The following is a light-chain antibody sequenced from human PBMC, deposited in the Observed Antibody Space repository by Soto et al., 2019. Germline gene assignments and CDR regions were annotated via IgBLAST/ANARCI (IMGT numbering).Light chain of an antibody. J-gene: IGLJ2*01. CDR2: GNS. Sequence: QSVLTQPPSVSGAPGQRGTISCTGSSSNIGAGYDVHWYQKLPGTAPKLLIYGNSNRPSGLPDRFSGSKSGTSASLAITGLQVEDEADYYCQSYDSSLSVVFGGGPQLTVL. CDR1: SSNIGAGYD. V-gene: IGLV1-40*01. CDR3: QSYDSSLSVV.